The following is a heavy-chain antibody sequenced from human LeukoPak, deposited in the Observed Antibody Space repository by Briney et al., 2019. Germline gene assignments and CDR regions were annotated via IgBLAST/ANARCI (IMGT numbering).Heavy chain of an antibody. Sequence: SGGSLRLSRAASGFTFSYYWMHWVRQAPGEGLVWVSRISDDGSNTNYADSVKDRFTISRDNAKNTFYLQMDSLRDEDTAVYYCARDDGHYSSDSFMDNWGQGALVTVSS. CDR2: ISDDGSNT. D-gene: IGHD6-13*01. CDR1: GFTFSYYW. V-gene: IGHV3-74*01. J-gene: IGHJ4*02. CDR3: ARDDGHYSSDSFMDN.